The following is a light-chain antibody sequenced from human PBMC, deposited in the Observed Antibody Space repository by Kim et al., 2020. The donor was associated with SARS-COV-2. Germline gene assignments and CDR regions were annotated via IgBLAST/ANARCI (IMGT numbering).Light chain of an antibody. V-gene: IGLV1-40*01. J-gene: IGLJ2*01. Sequence: VTISCTGSSSNIGAGYDVHWYQQLPGAAPKLLIYGNSNRPSGVPDRFSGSKSGTSASLAITGLQAEDEADYYCQSYDSSLSGSVVFGGGTQLTVL. CDR2: GNS. CDR1: SSNIGAGYD. CDR3: QSYDSSLSGSVV.